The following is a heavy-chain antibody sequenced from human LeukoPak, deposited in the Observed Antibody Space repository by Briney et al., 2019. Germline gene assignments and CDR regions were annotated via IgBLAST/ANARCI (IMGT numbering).Heavy chain of an antibody. CDR1: GGSFSGYY. CDR3: ARLRSGWYAAYYFDY. CDR2: IYYSGST. Sequence: PSETLSLTCAVYGGSFSGYYWSWIRQPPGKGLEWIGSIYYSGSTYYNPSLKSRVTISVDTSKNQFSLKLSSVTAADTAVYYCARLRSGWYAAYYFDYWGQGTLVTVSS. J-gene: IGHJ4*02. V-gene: IGHV4-34*01. D-gene: IGHD6-19*01.